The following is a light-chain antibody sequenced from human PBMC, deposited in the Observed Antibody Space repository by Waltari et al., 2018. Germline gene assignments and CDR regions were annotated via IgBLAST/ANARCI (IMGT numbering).Light chain of an antibody. Sequence: QSALTQPRSVSGSPGQSVPLSCTDIRSEVGAFNFFSWYQQHPGEAPKLLIYDVTTRPSGVPDRLSGSKSGNTASLTISGLQAEDEANYYCCSYIGTHTNWVFGGGTKLTVL. CDR3: CSYIGTHTNWV. J-gene: IGLJ3*02. CDR2: DVT. CDR1: RSEVGAFNF. V-gene: IGLV2-11*01.